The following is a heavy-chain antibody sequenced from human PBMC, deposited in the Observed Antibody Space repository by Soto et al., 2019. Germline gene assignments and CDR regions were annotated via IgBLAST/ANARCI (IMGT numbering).Heavy chain of an antibody. CDR1: GYRFTSYW. D-gene: IGHD3-22*01. CDR2: IFPSDSDT. Sequence: GESLKISCRTSGYRFTSYWIAWVRQMPGKGLEWMGIIFPSDSDTRYSPSFQGQVTISADRSTSTVFLQWASLKASDTAVYFCARKDKSGYFNWFDPWVRGTLVT. CDR3: ARKDKSGYFNWFDP. J-gene: IGHJ5*02. V-gene: IGHV5-51*01.